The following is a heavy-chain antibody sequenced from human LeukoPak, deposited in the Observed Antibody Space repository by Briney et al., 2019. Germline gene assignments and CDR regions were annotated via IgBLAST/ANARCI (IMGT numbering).Heavy chain of an antibody. Sequence: SETLSLTCTVSGGSISSGGYYWSWIRQPPGKGLEWIGYIYHSGSTYYNPSLKSRVTISVDRSKNQFSLKLSSVTAADTAVYYCARSVVPAATFFDYWGQGTLVTVSS. D-gene: IGHD2-2*01. V-gene: IGHV4-30-2*01. CDR1: GGSISSGGYY. CDR3: ARSVVPAATFFDY. J-gene: IGHJ4*02. CDR2: IYHSGST.